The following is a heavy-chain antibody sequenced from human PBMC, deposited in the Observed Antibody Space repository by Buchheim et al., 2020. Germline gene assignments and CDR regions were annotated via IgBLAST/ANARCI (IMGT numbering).Heavy chain of an antibody. CDR1: GGSISSVGYY. CDR2: IYYSGIT. J-gene: IGHJ4*02. Sequence: QVQLQESGPGLVKPSQTLSLTCTVSGGSISSVGYYWSWIRQHPGKGLEWIGFIYYSGITYYNPSLKGRVTISGETSKNQFSLNLSSVTAADTAVYYCARGTVTNYVATLSDYWGQGTL. CDR3: ARGTVTNYVATLSDY. V-gene: IGHV4-31*03. D-gene: IGHD4-11*01.